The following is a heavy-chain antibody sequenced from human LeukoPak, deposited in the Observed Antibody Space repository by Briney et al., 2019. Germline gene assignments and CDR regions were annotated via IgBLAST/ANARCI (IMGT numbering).Heavy chain of an antibody. J-gene: IGHJ4*02. CDR1: GFTFSSYG. D-gene: IGHD3-3*01. V-gene: IGHV3-30*02. CDR3: AKDADVSRFLEWSYLLY. CDR2: IRYDGSNK. Sequence: GGSLRLSCAASGFTFSSYGMHWVRQAPGKGLEWVAFIRYDGSNKYYADSVKGRFTISRDNSKNTLYLQMNSLRAEDTAVYYCAKDADVSRFLEWSYLLYWGQGTLVTVSS.